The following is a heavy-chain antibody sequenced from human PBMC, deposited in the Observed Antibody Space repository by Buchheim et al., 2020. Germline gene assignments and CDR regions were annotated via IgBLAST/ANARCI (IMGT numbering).Heavy chain of an antibody. J-gene: IGHJ4*02. Sequence: EVQLVESGGGLVQPGGSLRLSCAASGFTFSSYWMSWVRQAPGKGLEWVANIKQDVSEKYYVDSVKGRSTISRDNAKNSLYLQMNSLRAEDTAVYYCARLGSTAMVQYYFDYWGQGTL. CDR1: GFTFSSYW. D-gene: IGHD5-18*01. CDR3: ARLGSTAMVQYYFDY. V-gene: IGHV3-7*01. CDR2: IKQDVSEK.